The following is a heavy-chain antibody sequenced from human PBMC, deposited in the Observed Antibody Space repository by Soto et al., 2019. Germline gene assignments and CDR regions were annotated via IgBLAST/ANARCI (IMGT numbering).Heavy chain of an antibody. CDR3: ARASEHLCTYYYYGMDF. V-gene: IGHV4-30-4*01. J-gene: IGHJ6*02. CDR2: IYDSGST. Sequence: SETLSLTCTVSGGSISSGDYYWSWIRQPPGKGLEWIGYIYDSGSTYYNPSLKNRVTISVDTSKNQFSLKLSSVTAADTAVYYCARASEHLCTYYYYGMDFWGQGTMVTVSS. D-gene: IGHD2-21*01. CDR1: GGSISSGDYY.